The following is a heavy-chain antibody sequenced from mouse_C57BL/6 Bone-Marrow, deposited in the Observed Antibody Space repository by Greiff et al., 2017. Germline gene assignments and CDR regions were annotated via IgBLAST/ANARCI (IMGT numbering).Heavy chain of an antibody. V-gene: IGHV1-81*01. J-gene: IGHJ2*01. CDR1: GYTFTSYG. D-gene: IGHD1-1*01. Sequence: QVQLQQSGAELVRPGASVKLSCKASGYTFTSYGISWVKQSPGQGLEWIGEIYPRSGNTYYNEKFKGKATLTADKSSSTAYMELRSLTSEDSALSFVARDYYGSSEFHVCYWGQGTTLTCS. CDR3: ARDYYGSSEFHVCY. CDR2: IYPRSGNT.